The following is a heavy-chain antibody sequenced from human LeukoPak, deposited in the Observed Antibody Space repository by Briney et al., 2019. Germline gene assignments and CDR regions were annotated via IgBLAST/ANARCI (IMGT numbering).Heavy chain of an antibody. CDR3: ARAPSGSYFSGYYYGMDV. D-gene: IGHD1-26*01. CDR1: GYTFTGYY. Sequence: ASVKVSCKASGYTFTGYYMHWVRQAPGQGLEWMGWINPNSGGTNYAQKFQGWVTMTRDTSISTAYMELSRLRSDDTAVYYCARAPSGSYFSGYYYGMDVWGQGTTVTVS. V-gene: IGHV1-2*04. J-gene: IGHJ6*02. CDR2: INPNSGGT.